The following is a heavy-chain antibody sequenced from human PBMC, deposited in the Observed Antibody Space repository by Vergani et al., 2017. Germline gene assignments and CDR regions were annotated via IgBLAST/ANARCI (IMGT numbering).Heavy chain of an antibody. CDR3: ARATGELCGSCYYFDY. Sequence: QVQLVQSGAEVKKPGSSVKVSCKASGGTFSSYAISWVRQAPGQGLEWMGGIIPIFGTANYAQKFQGRVTITADESTSTAYIELSSLRSEDTAVYYCARATGELCGSCYYFDYWGQGTLVTVSS. V-gene: IGHV1-69*01. J-gene: IGHJ4*02. CDR1: GGTFSSYA. D-gene: IGHD2-15*01. CDR2: IIPIFGTA.